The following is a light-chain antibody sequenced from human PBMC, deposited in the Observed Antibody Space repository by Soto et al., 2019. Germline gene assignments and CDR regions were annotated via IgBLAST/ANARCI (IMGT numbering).Light chain of an antibody. CDR1: QSLLHSNGYNY. CDR3: MQALQTPLT. CDR2: LGS. J-gene: IGKJ4*01. V-gene: IGKV2-28*01. Sequence: DIVMTQSPLSLPVTPGEPASISCRSSQSLLHSNGYNYLDWYLQKPGQSPQLLIYLGSNRASGVHDXXSGSGSGTEFTLKISRVEAEDVGVYYCMQALQTPLTFGGGTKVEIK.